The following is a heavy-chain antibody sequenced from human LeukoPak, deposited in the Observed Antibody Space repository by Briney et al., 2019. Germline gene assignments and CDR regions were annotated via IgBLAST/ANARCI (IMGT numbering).Heavy chain of an antibody. CDR2: ISGSGGST. D-gene: IGHD5-18*01. V-gene: IGHV3-23*01. CDR1: GFTFSSYA. CDR3: ARDGYVDTAMVMYFDI. Sequence: PGGSLRLSCAASGFTFSSYAMSWVRQAPGKGLEWVSAISGSGGSTYYADSVKGRFTISRDNSKNTLYLQMNSLRAEDTAVYYCARDGYVDTAMVMYFDIWGQGTMVTVSS. J-gene: IGHJ3*02.